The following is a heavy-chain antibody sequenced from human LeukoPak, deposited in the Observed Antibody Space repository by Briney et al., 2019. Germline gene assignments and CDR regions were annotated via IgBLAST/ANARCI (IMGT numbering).Heavy chain of an antibody. J-gene: IGHJ4*02. V-gene: IGHV3-23*01. CDR1: GFTFSSYA. D-gene: IGHD5-18*01. Sequence: GGSLRLSCAASGFTFSSYAMSWVRQAPGKGLEWVSAISGSGGSTYYADSVKGRFTISRDNSKNTLYLQMNSLRAEDTAVYYCAKDGVGYSYGQHPPFDYWGQGALATVSS. CDR2: ISGSGGST. CDR3: AKDGVGYSYGQHPPFDY.